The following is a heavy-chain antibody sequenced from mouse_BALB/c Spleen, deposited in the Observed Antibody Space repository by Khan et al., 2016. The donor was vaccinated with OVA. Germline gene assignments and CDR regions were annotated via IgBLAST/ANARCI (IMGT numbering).Heavy chain of an antibody. V-gene: IGHV3-2*02. CDR1: GYSITSNYA. D-gene: IGHD1-1*01. CDR3: ARGNYYGGAMDY. J-gene: IGHJ4*01. CDR2: ISYSGTT. Sequence: EVQLQESGPGLVKPSQSLSLTCTVTGYSITSNYAWNWIRQFPGNKLEWMGYISYSGTTSYNPSLKSRISITRDTSKNQFFLQLNSVTTEDTATYSCARGNYYGGAMDYWVQGTSVTVSS.